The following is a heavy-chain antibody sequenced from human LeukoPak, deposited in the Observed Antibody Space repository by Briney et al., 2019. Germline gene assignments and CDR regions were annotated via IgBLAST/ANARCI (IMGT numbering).Heavy chain of an antibody. D-gene: IGHD6-13*01. V-gene: IGHV3-21*06. J-gene: IGHJ4*02. CDR1: GFTFSTQT. Sequence: GGSLRLSCAASGFTFSTQTIKWVRQAPGKGLEWVSSISSNSTYRYYADSVKGRFTISRDNAKNSLFLQMNSLRAEDTAVYYCATDPPYSRSGLYFDYWGQGTLVTVSS. CDR2: ISSNSTYR. CDR3: ATDPPYSRSGLYFDY.